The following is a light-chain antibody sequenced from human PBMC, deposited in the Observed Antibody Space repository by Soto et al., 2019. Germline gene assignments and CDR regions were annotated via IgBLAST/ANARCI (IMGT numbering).Light chain of an antibody. Sequence: EIVLTQSPATLSLSPWERATLSCRASQSVSSISLAWYQQKPGQAPSRLIYATSSRATGIPDRFSGSGSGTDFSLTISRLEPEDFAVYYCQQYGSSPITFGQGTRLEIK. J-gene: IGKJ5*01. CDR3: QQYGSSPIT. V-gene: IGKV3-20*01. CDR2: ATS. CDR1: QSVSSIS.